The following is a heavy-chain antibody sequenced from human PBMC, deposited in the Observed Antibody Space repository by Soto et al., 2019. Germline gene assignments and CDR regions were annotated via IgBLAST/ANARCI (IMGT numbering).Heavy chain of an antibody. CDR2: IWYDGSNK. CDR1: GFTFSSYG. Sequence: QVQLVESGGGVVQPGRSLRLSCAASGFTFSSYGMHWVRQAAGKGLEWVAVIWYDGSNKYYADSVKGRFTISRDNSKNTLYLQMNSLRAEDTAVYYCARYLGDYYFDYWGQGTLVTVSS. CDR3: ARYLGDYYFDY. D-gene: IGHD4-17*01. V-gene: IGHV3-33*01. J-gene: IGHJ4*02.